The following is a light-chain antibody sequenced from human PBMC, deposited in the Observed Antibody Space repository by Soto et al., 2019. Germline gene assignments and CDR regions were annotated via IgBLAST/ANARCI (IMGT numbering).Light chain of an antibody. CDR1: QSVGSN. CDR2: GAS. Sequence: EIVMTQSPATLSVSPGERATLSCRASQSVGSNLVWYQQKPGQAPRLLIYGASTRATGIPARFSGSGSGTEFTLTISSLQSEDFAVYYCQQYNNWPPYTFGQGTNLEIK. V-gene: IGKV3-15*01. CDR3: QQYNNWPPYT. J-gene: IGKJ2*01.